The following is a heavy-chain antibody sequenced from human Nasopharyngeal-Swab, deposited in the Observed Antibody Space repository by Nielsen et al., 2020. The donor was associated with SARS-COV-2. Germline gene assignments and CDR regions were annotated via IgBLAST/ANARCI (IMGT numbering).Heavy chain of an antibody. D-gene: IGHD2-2*01. Sequence: GESLKISCAASGFTFSSNDMHWVRLPRGKGLEWVSAIGAAGGTYYPDSVKGRFTISRENAKNSLYLQMNSLRAEDTAIYYGVKGMPQSGGMDVWGKGTTVSVSS. J-gene: IGHJ6*03. V-gene: IGHV3-13*01. CDR3: VKGMPQSGGMDV. CDR1: GFTFSSND. CDR2: IGAAGGT.